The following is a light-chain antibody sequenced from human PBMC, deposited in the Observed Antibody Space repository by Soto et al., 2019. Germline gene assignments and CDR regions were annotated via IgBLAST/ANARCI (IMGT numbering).Light chain of an antibody. CDR3: AACDDSLNGRV. CDR1: SSNIGSNT. J-gene: IGLJ1*01. V-gene: IGLV1-44*01. CDR2: SNN. Sequence: FVLTQPPSASGTPGQRVTISCSGSSSNIGSNTVNWYQQLPGTAPKLLIYSNNQRPSGVPDRFSGSKSGTSASLAISGLQSEDEAEYYCAACDDSLNGRVFGTGTNDTVL.